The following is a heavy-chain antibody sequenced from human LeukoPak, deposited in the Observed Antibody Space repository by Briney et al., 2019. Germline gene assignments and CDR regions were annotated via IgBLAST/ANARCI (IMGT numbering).Heavy chain of an antibody. CDR1: GGSISSGGYS. J-gene: IGHJ6*02. CDR2: IYHSGST. V-gene: IGHV4-30-2*01. CDR3: ARGDLYYGMGV. Sequence: PSQTLSLTCAVSGGSISSGGYSWSWIRQPPGKGLEWIGYIYHSGSTYYNPSLKSRVTISVDRSKNQFSLKLSSVTAADTAVYYCARGDLYYGMGVWGQGTTVTVSS.